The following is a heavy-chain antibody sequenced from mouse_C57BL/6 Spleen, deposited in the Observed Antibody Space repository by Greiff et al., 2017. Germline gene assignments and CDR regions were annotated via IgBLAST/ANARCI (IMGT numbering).Heavy chain of an antibody. V-gene: IGHV1-54*01. D-gene: IGHD1-1*01. CDR3: ARTGGSTYYYAMDY. J-gene: IGHJ4*01. CDR2: INPGSGGT. Sequence: VKLQESGAELVRPGTSVKVSCKASGYAFTNYLIEWVKQRPGQGLEWIGVINPGSGGTNYNEKFKGKATLTADKSSSTAYMQLSSLTSEDSAVYFCARTGGSTYYYAMDYWGQGTSVTVSS. CDR1: GYAFTNYL.